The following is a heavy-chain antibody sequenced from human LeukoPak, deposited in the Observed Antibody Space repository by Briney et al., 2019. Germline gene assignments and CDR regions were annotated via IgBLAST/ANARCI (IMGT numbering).Heavy chain of an antibody. D-gene: IGHD6-13*01. CDR2: IYTSGST. J-gene: IGHJ4*02. CDR1: GGSISSYY. V-gene: IGHV4-4*07. Sequence: PSETLSLTCTVSGGSISSYYWSWIRQPAGKGLEWIGRIYTSGSTNYNPSLKSRVTMSVDTSKNQFSPKLSSVTAADTAVYYCARDAEYSSSWYRNYFDYWGQGTLVTVSS. CDR3: ARDAEYSSSWYRNYFDY.